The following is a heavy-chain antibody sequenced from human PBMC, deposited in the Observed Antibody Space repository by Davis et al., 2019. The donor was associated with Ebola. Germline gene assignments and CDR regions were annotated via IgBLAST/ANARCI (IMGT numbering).Heavy chain of an antibody. CDR3: ARGYRGYDFSDY. Sequence: SETLSLTCAVSGGSISTGGYSWSWIRQPPGKGLEWIGYIYHSGSTYYNPSLKSRVTISVDRSKNQFSLKLSSVTAADTAVYYCARGYRGYDFSDYWGQGTLVTVSS. CDR1: GGSISTGGYS. D-gene: IGHD5-12*01. V-gene: IGHV4-30-2*01. CDR2: IYHSGST. J-gene: IGHJ4*02.